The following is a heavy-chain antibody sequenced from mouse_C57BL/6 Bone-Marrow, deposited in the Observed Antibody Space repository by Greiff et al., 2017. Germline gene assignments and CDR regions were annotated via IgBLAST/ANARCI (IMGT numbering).Heavy chain of an antibody. CDR3: AIPIYEGYYWFAY. CDR2: FHPYNDDT. J-gene: IGHJ3*01. D-gene: IGHD2-3*01. V-gene: IGHV1-47*01. CDR1: GYTFTTYP. Sequence: QVHVKQSGAELVKPGASVKMSCKASGYTFTTYPIEWMKQNHGKSLEWIGNFHPYNDDTKYNEKFKGKATLTVEKSSSTVYLELSRLTSDDSAVYYCAIPIYEGYYWFAYWGQGTLVTVSA.